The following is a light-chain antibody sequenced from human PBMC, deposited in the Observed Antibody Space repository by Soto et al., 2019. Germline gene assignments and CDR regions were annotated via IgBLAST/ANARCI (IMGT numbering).Light chain of an antibody. Sequence: QSALTQPASVSGSPGQSITISCTGTSSDVGGYDYVSWYQLHPGKAPKLILFEVNNRPSGVSYRFSGSKSGNTASLTISGLQAEDEADYFCSSYSISTADLFGTGTKLTVL. J-gene: IGLJ1*01. CDR1: SSDVGGYDY. CDR2: EVN. CDR3: SSYSISTADL. V-gene: IGLV2-14*01.